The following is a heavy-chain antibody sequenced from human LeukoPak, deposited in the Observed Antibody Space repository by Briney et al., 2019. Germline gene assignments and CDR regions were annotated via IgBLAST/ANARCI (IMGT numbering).Heavy chain of an antibody. CDR2: IKSKTDGGTT. CDR3: TTDLMYYYDSSGPDY. CDR1: GFTFSNAW. D-gene: IGHD3-22*01. V-gene: IGHV3-15*01. J-gene: IGHJ4*02. Sequence: GGSLRLSCAASGFTFSNAWMSWVRQAPGKWLEWVGRIKSKTDGGTTDYAAPVKGRFTISRDDSKNTLYLQMNSLKTEVTAVYYCTTDLMYYYDSSGPDYWGQGTLVTVPS.